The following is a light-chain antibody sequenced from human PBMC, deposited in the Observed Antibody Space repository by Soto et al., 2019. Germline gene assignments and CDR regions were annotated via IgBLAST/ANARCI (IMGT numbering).Light chain of an antibody. J-gene: IGKJ1*01. CDR2: DTS. CDR3: QQYGASPWT. V-gene: IGKV3-20*01. Sequence: EVVLTQSPGTLSLSPGKRATLSCRASQSDVGYKLAWYQQKPGQPPRLLFYDTSSRAAATSDRFSGSGSGTDFTLTISRLEPGDFAMYYCQQYGASPWTFGQGTKVEVK. CDR1: QSDVGYK.